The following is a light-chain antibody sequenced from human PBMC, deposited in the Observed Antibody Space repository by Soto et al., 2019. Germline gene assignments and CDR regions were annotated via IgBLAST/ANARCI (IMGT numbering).Light chain of an antibody. CDR1: QSVSSN. V-gene: IGKV3-15*01. J-gene: IGKJ1*01. CDR3: QEYNTWPWT. CDR2: GAS. Sequence: EIVMTQSPPTLSVSHGERATLSCRASQSVSSNLAWYQQKPGQAPRLLIYGASTRATGIPARFTGSGSGTEFILTITSLQSEDSAVYYCQEYNTWPWTFAQRTNVDI.